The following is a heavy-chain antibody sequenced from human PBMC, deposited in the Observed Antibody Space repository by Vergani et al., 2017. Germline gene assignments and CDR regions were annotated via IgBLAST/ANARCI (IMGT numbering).Heavy chain of an antibody. V-gene: IGHV3-53*01. CDR1: GFTVSRNY. Sequence: EVQMVESGGGLIQPGGSLRLSCAASGFTVSRNYMSWVRQAPGKGLGWVSVIYSGGSTYYADSVKGRFTISRDNSKNTLYLQMNSLRAEDTAVYYCARVMRDGYNSWYYFDYWGQGTLVTVSS. CDR2: IYSGGST. J-gene: IGHJ4*02. D-gene: IGHD5-24*01. CDR3: ARVMRDGYNSWYYFDY.